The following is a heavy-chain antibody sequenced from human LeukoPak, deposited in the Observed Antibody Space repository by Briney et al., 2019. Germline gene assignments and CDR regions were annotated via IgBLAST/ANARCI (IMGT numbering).Heavy chain of an antibody. J-gene: IGHJ4*02. Sequence: GGSLRLSCAASGFTFSSYWMHWVRHAPGKGLVWVSRINTDGSSTSYADSVKGRFTISRDNAKNTLYLQMNSLRAEDTAVYYCARVRVAATLEDYWGQGTLVTVSS. CDR2: INTDGSST. CDR3: ARVRVAATLEDY. V-gene: IGHV3-74*01. CDR1: GFTFSSYW. D-gene: IGHD1-26*01.